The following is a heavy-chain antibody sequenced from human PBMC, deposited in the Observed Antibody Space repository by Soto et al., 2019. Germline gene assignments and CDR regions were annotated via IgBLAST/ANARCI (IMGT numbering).Heavy chain of an antibody. D-gene: IGHD2-2*01. CDR1: GGSISSNKW. CDR2: IYHSGST. J-gene: IGHJ6*02. Sequence: SETLSLTCAVYGGSISSNKWWSWVRQPPGKGLEWIGEIYHSGSTNYNPSLKSRVTISLDKSKNQFSLKLTSVTAADSAVYYCARDDQSVVVPTSIGDMDVWGQGNTVTVSS. V-gene: IGHV4-4*02. CDR3: ARDDQSVVVPTSIGDMDV.